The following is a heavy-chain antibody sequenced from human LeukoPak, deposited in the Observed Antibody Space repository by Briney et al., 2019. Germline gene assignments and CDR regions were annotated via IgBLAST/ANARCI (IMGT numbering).Heavy chain of an antibody. CDR3: ARSGGSGSHYARYYYYYMDV. V-gene: IGHV7-4-1*02. Sequence: ASVKVSCKASGYTFTNYDINWVRQATGQGLEWMGWINTNAGNPTYAQGFTGRFVFSLDTSVSTAYLQISSLKAEDTAVYYCARSGGSGSHYARYYYYYMDVWGKGTTVTVSS. J-gene: IGHJ6*03. CDR1: GYTFTNYD. D-gene: IGHD3-10*01. CDR2: INTNAGNP.